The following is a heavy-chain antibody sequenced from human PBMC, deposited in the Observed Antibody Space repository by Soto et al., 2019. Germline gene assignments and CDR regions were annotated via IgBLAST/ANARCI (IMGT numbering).Heavy chain of an antibody. CDR1: GGSISSYY. CDR3: ARHPRRVGWFDP. CDR2: IYYSGST. V-gene: IGHV4-59*08. D-gene: IGHD2-15*01. J-gene: IGHJ5*02. Sequence: PSETLSLTCTVSGGSISSYYWSWIRQPPGKGLEWIGYIYYSGSTNYNPSLKSRVAISVDTSKNQFSLKLSSVTAADTAVYYCARHPRRVGWFDPWGQGTLVTVPQ.